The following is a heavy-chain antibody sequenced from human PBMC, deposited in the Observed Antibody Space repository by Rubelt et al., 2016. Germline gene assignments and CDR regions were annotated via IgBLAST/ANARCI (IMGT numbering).Heavy chain of an antibody. Sequence: EVQLVESGGGLVQPGGSLKLSCAASGFTFSGSAIHWVRQASGKGLAWVGRIGRRANSYATGSAASVKGRFTISRDESRDTAYLQMNSLRTEDTAVYYCATPSGYWGQGTLVTVSS. CDR3: ATPSGY. CDR2: IGRRANSYAT. J-gene: IGHJ4*02. CDR1: GFTFSGSA. V-gene: IGHV3-73*01.